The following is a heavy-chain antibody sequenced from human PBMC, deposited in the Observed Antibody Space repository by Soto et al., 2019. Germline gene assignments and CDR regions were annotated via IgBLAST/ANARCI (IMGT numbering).Heavy chain of an antibody. CDR2: IYPGDSDA. V-gene: IGHV5-51*01. CDR1: GYRFSTYW. Sequence: GESLKSSLMGSGYRFSTYWIAWVRQMPGKGREWMGVIYPGDSDARCSLSLQGQVTISADKSISTAYLQWGSLKASDTAIYYCARTAGSGVSYDYFAMDVWGQGTTVSVSS. D-gene: IGHD3-3*01. J-gene: IGHJ6*02. CDR3: ARTAGSGVSYDYFAMDV.